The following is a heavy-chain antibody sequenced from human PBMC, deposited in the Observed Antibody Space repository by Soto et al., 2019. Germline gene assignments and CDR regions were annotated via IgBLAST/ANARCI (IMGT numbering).Heavy chain of an antibody. J-gene: IGHJ4*02. CDR3: ATPYLSNYYDSSGYYLD. V-gene: IGHV1-24*01. CDR1: GYTLTELS. Sequence: QVQLVQSGAEVKKPGASVKVSCKVSGYTLTELSMHWVRQAPGKGLEWMGGFDPEDGETIYAQKFQGRVTMTEDTATDTAYMEMSSLRSEDTAVYYCATPYLSNYYDSSGYYLDWGQGTLVTVSS. CDR2: FDPEDGET. D-gene: IGHD3-22*01.